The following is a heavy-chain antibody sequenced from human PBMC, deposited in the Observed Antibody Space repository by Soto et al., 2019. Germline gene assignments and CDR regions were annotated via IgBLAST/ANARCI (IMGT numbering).Heavy chain of an antibody. CDR2: INAGNSNT. V-gene: IGHV1-3*01. CDR3: ARERSITGDSCYDY. CDR1: GYSFSDYA. J-gene: IGHJ4*02. Sequence: QVQLVQSGAEVKKPGASVKVSCKASGYSFSDYAMHWVRQAPGHRLEWMGWINAGNSNTKYSQKLQGRVTITRDTSASTVYMELGSLTSEDTAVYYCARERSITGDSCYDYWGQGTLVTVSS. D-gene: IGHD2-15*01.